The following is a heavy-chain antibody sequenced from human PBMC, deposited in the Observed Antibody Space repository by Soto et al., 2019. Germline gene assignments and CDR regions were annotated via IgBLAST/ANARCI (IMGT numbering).Heavy chain of an antibody. CDR2: IIPIFGTA. CDR1: GGTFSSYA. D-gene: IGHD3-3*01. Sequence: GASVKVSCKASGGTFSSYAISWVRQAPGQGLEWMGGIIPIFGTANYAQKFQGRVTITADESTSTAYMELSSLRSEDTAVYYCARDVTPGNYEFWSGYYHRYYYYYGMDVWGQGTTVTVSS. J-gene: IGHJ6*02. V-gene: IGHV1-69*13. CDR3: ARDVTPGNYEFWSGYYHRYYYYYGMDV.